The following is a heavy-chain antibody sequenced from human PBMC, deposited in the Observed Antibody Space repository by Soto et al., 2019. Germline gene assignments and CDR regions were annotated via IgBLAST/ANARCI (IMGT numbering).Heavy chain of an antibody. J-gene: IGHJ6*02. V-gene: IGHV3-33*01. CDR2: IWYDGNKK. CDR3: ARDSGDGDYRFGMDV. D-gene: IGHD4-17*01. Sequence: QVQLVESGGGVVQPGRSLRLSCAASGFTFSAYGMHWVRQAPGKGLEWVAGIWYDGNKKYYADSLKGRCTISRDNSKNTLYLQMNSLRAEHTSVYYCARDSGDGDYRFGMDVWGQGTTVTVSS. CDR1: GFTFSAYG.